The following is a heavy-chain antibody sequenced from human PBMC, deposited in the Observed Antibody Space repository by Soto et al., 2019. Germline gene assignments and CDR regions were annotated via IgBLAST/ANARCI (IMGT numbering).Heavy chain of an antibody. CDR3: ARAQTISGVLTVFDF. J-gene: IGHJ4*01. D-gene: IGHD3-3*01. Sequence: SDTLSLTCTVSGGSINSGGYYWNWIRQHPGKGLEWIGYIYYTGSTSYNPSLKSRVTMSVDTSKNQFSLTLRSVTAADTAVYYCARAQTISGVLTVFDFWGQGSMVTVSS. CDR1: GGSINSGGYY. CDR2: IYYTGST. V-gene: IGHV4-31*03.